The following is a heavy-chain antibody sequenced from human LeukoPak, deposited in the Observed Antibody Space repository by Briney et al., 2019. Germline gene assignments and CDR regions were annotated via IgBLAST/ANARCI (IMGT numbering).Heavy chain of an antibody. CDR2: IYSGGST. V-gene: IGHV3-53*04. J-gene: IGHJ4*02. CDR3: ARVGFSYDSSGCFDY. D-gene: IGHD3-22*01. Sequence: GGSLRLSCAASGFTVSSNYMSWVRQAPGKGLEWVSVIYSGGSTYYADSVKGRFTISRRNSKNTLYLQMNSLRAEDTAVYYCARVGFSYDSSGCFDYWGQGTLVTVSS. CDR1: GFTVSSNY.